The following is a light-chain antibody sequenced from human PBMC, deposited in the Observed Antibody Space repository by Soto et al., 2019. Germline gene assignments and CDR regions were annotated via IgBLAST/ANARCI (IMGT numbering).Light chain of an antibody. CDR2: DVT. Sequence: QSALTQPRSVSASPGQSVTISCTGTSSDVGRYDYVSWYQQHPGKAPKLIVYDVTERPSGVPDRFSGSKSGNTASLTIPGLQAEDEADYSCCSFAGSYSYVFGTATKLTVL. CDR3: CSFAGSYSYV. V-gene: IGLV2-11*01. J-gene: IGLJ1*01. CDR1: SSDVGRYDY.